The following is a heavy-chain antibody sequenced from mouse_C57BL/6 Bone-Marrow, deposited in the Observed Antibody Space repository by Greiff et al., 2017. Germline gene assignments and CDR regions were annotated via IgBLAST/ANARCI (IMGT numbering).Heavy chain of an antibody. CDR1: GFTFSSYG. CDR3: ASPSHYYGSSLFAY. CDR2: ISSGGSYT. J-gene: IGHJ3*01. D-gene: IGHD1-1*01. V-gene: IGHV5-6*01. Sequence: EVQLQESGGDLVKPGGSLKLSCAASGFTFSSYGMSWVRQTPAKRLEWVATISSGGSYTYYPDSVKGRFTISRDNATNTLYLQMSSLNSEDTAMYYCASPSHYYGSSLFAYWGQGTLVTVSA.